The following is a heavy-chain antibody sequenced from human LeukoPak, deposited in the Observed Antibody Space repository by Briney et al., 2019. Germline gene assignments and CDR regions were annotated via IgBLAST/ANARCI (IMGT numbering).Heavy chain of an antibody. J-gene: IGHJ3*02. Sequence: SQTLSLTCTVSGGCISSGDYYWIWIRQPPGKGLEWLGYIYYSGSTYYNPSLESRVTISVDTSKNHFSLKLSSVTAADTAVYYCARERVTMIGVDAFDIWGQGTMVTVSS. CDR2: IYYSGST. CDR3: ARERVTMIGVDAFDI. D-gene: IGHD3-22*01. CDR1: GGCISSGDYY. V-gene: IGHV4-30-4*01.